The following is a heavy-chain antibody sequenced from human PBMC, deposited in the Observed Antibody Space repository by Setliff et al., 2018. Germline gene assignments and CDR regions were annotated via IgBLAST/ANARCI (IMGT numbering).Heavy chain of an antibody. CDR1: GASISSGTYY. J-gene: IGHJ4*02. CDR3: TRAEAYGFGGDY. D-gene: IGHD3-10*01. V-gene: IGHV4-61*02. Sequence: SETLSLTCTVSGASISSGTYYWSWIRQSAGKGLEWIGRIHASGSSHHNPSLQSRVTMSGDTSKNEFSLRMTSVTAADTAVYYCTRAEAYGFGGDYWGQGILVTVSS. CDR2: IHASGSS.